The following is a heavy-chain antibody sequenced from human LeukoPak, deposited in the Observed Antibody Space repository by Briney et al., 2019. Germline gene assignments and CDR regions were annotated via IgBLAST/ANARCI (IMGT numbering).Heavy chain of an antibody. CDR2: IIPIFGTA. CDR1: GGTLSSYA. CDR3: ARWELGSGTPAGRRNYYYYGMDV. D-gene: IGHD3-10*01. Sequence: SVKVSCKASGGTLSSYAISWVRQAPGQGLEWMGGIIPIFGTANYAQKFQGRVTITADESTSTAYMELSSLRSEDTAVYYCARWELGSGTPAGRRNYYYYGMDVWGQGTTVTVSS. J-gene: IGHJ6*02. V-gene: IGHV1-69*01.